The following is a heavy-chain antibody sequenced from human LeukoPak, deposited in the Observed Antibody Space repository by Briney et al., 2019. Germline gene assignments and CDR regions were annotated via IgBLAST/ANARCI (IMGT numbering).Heavy chain of an antibody. V-gene: IGHV4-61*08. Sequence: PSETLSLTCTVSGGSISSGGYYWSWIRQPPGKGLEWIGYIYYSGSTNYNPSLKSRVTISVDTSKNQFSLKLSSVTAADTAVYYCARNGYSSSWYPIPYYYYGMDVWGQGTTVTVSS. CDR1: GGSISSGGYY. CDR3: ARNGYSSSWYPIPYYYYGMDV. CDR2: IYYSGST. J-gene: IGHJ6*02. D-gene: IGHD6-13*01.